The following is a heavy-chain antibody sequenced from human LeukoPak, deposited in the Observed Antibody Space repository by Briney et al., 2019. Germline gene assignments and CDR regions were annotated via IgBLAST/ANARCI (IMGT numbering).Heavy chain of an antibody. D-gene: IGHD3-9*01. J-gene: IGHJ6*02. CDR2: ISAYNGNT. CDR1: GYTFTSYG. CDR3: ASGGPLIDILXGXTGXVYYYYGMDV. V-gene: IGHV1-18*01. Sequence: GASVKVSCKASGYTFTSYGISWVRQAPGQGLEWMGWISAYNGNTNYAQKLQGRVTMTTDTSTSTAYMELRSLRSDDTAVYYCASGGPLIDILXGXTGXVYYYYGMDVWGQGTTVTVSS.